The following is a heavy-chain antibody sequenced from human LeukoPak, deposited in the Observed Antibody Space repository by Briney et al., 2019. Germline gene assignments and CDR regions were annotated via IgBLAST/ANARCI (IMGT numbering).Heavy chain of an antibody. V-gene: IGHV4-34*01. D-gene: IGHD6-13*01. J-gene: IGHJ5*02. CDR2: INHSASP. Sequence: SETLSLTCAVYGGSFSGYYWTWIRHPPGNGLEWIGEINHSASPNYHPSLKSRVTISVDTSKNQFSLKLSSVTDADTAVYYCARGRYELLSIAAAGREYWFDPWGQGTLVTVSS. CDR1: GGSFSGYY. CDR3: ARGRYELLSIAAAGREYWFDP.